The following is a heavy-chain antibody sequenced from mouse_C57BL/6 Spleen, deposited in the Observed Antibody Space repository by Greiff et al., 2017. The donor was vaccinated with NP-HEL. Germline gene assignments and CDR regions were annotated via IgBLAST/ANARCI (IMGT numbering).Heavy chain of an antibody. CDR3: TRVEGYGSPYFDY. CDR2: IDPETGAT. V-gene: IGHV1-15*01. J-gene: IGHJ2*01. D-gene: IGHD1-1*01. Sequence: VQLQQSGAELVRPGASVTLSCKASGYTFTDYEMHWVKQTPVHGLEWIGAIDPETGATAYNQKFKGKAILTADKSSSTAYMELRSLTSEDSAVCDSTRVEGYGSPYFDYWGQGTTLTVSS. CDR1: GYTFTDYE.